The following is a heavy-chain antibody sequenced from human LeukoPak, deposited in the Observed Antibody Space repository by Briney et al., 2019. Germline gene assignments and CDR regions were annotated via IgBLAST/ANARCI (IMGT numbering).Heavy chain of an antibody. CDR2: IDHRGTA. D-gene: IGHD3-3*01. CDR1: GASYSAYY. CDR3: AVGITILGVAESFDS. Sequence: KTSETLSLTCAVYGASYSAYYWSWIRQPPGKGLEWIGDIDHRGTATYNPSLKSRLSISADASKNQFSLKLNSVTDADTAVYYCAVGITILGVAESFDSWGQGDLVIVSS. V-gene: IGHV4-34*01. J-gene: IGHJ4*02.